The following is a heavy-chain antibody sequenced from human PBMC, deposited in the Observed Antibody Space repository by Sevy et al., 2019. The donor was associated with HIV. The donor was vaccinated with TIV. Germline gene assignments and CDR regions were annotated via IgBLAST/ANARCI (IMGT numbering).Heavy chain of an antibody. J-gene: IGHJ6*02. CDR2: IKGDGSEK. Sequence: GESLKISCPASGFTFSHYWMTWVRQAPGKGPEWVANIKGDGSEKYYVDSVRGRFTISRDNAKNSLYLQMNSLRGEDTALYYCARDCNSATCLWGLDVWGQGTTVTVSS. D-gene: IGHD1-26*01. CDR1: GFTFSHYW. V-gene: IGHV3-7*03. CDR3: ARDCNSATCLWGLDV.